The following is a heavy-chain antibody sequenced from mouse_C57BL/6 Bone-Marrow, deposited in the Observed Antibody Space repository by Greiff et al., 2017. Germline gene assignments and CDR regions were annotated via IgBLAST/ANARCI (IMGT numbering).Heavy chain of an antibody. Sequence: QVQLQPPGAELVKPAASVKLSCKASGYTFTSYWMHWVKQRPGKGLEWIGMIRPNSGSTNSNEKFKRKDTLPVDKSSSAAYMQLSSLTSEVSACYDCARKWIDYDYDGTGAMDYWGQGTSGTVSS. CDR2: IRPNSGST. CDR3: ARKWIDYDYDGTGAMDY. D-gene: IGHD2-4*01. V-gene: IGHV1-64*01. CDR1: GYTFTSYW. J-gene: IGHJ4*01.